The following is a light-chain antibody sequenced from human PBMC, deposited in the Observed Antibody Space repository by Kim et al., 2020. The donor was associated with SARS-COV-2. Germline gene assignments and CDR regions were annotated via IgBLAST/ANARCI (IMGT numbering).Light chain of an antibody. CDR3: QQRSNLWT. V-gene: IGKV3-11*01. J-gene: IGKJ2*02. Sequence: LSLSPGERATLSCRASQSVSSSLAWYQQKPGQPPRLLIYDASNRATGIPARFSGSGSGTDFTLTISSLEPEDFAVYYCQQRSNLWTFGQGTKLEI. CDR1: QSVSSS. CDR2: DAS.